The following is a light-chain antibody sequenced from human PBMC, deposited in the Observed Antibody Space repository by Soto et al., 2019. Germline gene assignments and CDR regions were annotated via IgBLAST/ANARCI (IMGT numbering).Light chain of an antibody. Sequence: DIVMTQSPDSLAVSLGERATLNCKSSQSVLYNANDKNYLAWYQKKTGQPPKLLIYWEATRESEVPDRFSGRESETDYALTIRSLQAEDVAVYYCQQYYSDPATFGPGTKLDIK. CDR1: QSVLYNANDKNY. CDR3: QQYYSDPAT. CDR2: WEA. V-gene: IGKV4-1*01. J-gene: IGKJ3*01.